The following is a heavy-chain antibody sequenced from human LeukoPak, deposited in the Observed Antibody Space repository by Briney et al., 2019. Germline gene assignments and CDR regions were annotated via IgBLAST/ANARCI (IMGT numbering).Heavy chain of an antibody. CDR1: GGSFSGYY. J-gene: IGHJ6*02. Sequence: SETLSLTCAVYGGSFSGYYWSWIRQPPGKGLEWIGEINHSGSTNYNPSLKSRATISVDTSKNQFSLKLSSVTAADTAVYYCARHSDYGAYYYYYGMDVWGQGTTVTVSS. V-gene: IGHV4-34*01. CDR2: INHSGST. CDR3: ARHSDYGAYYYYYGMDV. D-gene: IGHD4-17*01.